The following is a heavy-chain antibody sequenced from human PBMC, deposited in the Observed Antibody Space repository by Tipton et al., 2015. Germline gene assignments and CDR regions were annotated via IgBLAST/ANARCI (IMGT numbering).Heavy chain of an antibody. J-gene: IGHJ4*02. CDR2: ISYSGNT. CDR1: GASITSSNYY. CDR3: ACQDYDSLTRDYQTVDY. V-gene: IGHV4-39*07. Sequence: TLSLTCTVSGASITSSNYYWAWIRQPPGKGLEWIGSISYSGNTYYNPSLKSRVTMSRDTSKNQFSLKLTSVTAADTAVYYCACQDYDSLTRDYQTVDYWGQGTLVTVSS. D-gene: IGHD3-9*01.